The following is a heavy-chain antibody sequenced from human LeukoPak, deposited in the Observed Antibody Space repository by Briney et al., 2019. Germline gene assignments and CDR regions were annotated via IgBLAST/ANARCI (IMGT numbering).Heavy chain of an antibody. J-gene: IGHJ4*02. CDR1: GYSFTSYW. V-gene: IGHV5-10-1*01. CDR2: IDPSDSYT. CDR3: LRGDGGGSLGDY. Sequence: GESLKISCKGSGYSFTSYWISWVRQMPGKGLEWMGRIDPSDSYTNYSPSFQGHVTISADKSISTAYLQWSSLKASDTAMCYCLRGDGGGSLGDYWGQGTLVTVSS. D-gene: IGHD3-16*01.